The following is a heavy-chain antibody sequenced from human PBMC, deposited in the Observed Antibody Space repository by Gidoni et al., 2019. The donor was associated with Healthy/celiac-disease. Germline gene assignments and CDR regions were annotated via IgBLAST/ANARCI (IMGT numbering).Heavy chain of an antibody. CDR2: IYYSGST. V-gene: IGHV4-39*07. CDR1: GGSISRSSYY. J-gene: IGHJ4*02. D-gene: IGHD3-10*01. CDR3: ARVFPHGFGEFFDY. Sequence: QLQLQESGPGLVKPSETLSLTCTVSGGSISRSSYYWGWIRQPPGKGLEWIGSIYYSGSTYYNPSLKSRVTISVDTSKNQFSLKLSSVTAADTAVYYCARVFPHGFGEFFDYWGQGTLVTVSS.